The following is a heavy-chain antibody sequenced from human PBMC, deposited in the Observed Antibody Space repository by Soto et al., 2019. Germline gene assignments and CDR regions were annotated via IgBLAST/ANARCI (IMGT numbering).Heavy chain of an antibody. CDR3: ARSLTGYDFDS. J-gene: IGHJ4*02. CDR1: GGSITSGGYY. CDR2: IYYSGST. D-gene: IGHD5-12*01. V-gene: IGHV4-31*03. Sequence: SETLSLTCTVSGGSITSGGYYWSWIRQHPGKGLEWIGYIYYSGSTYYNPSLRSRITISVDTSKNQFSLRLSSVTAADTAVYYCARSLTGYDFDSWGQGALVTVSS.